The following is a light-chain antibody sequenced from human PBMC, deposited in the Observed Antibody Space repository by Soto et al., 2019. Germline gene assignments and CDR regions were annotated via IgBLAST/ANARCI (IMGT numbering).Light chain of an antibody. CDR3: QQYNSSPYT. V-gene: IGKV1-5*03. CDR1: QSISSW. J-gene: IGKJ2*01. CDR2: KAS. Sequence: DIQMTQSPSTLSASVGDRVTITCRASQSISSWLAWYQQKPGKAPEFLIYKASSLESGVPSRFSGSGSGTEFTLTISSLQPDDFATYYCQQYNSSPYTFGQGTKLEIK.